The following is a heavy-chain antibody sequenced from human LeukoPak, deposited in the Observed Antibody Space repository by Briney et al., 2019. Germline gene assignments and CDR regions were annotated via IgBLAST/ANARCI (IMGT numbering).Heavy chain of an antibody. V-gene: IGHV3-33*06. CDR3: AKDPQTGYFDY. D-gene: IGHD7-27*01. CDR1: GFTFSSYG. CDR2: IWYDGSNK. J-gene: IGHJ4*02. Sequence: PGGSLRLSCAASGFTFSSYGMHWVRQAPGKGLEWVAVIWYDGSNKYYADSVKGRFTISRDSSKNTLYLQMSSLRAEDTAVYYCAKDPQTGYFDYWGQGTLVTVSS.